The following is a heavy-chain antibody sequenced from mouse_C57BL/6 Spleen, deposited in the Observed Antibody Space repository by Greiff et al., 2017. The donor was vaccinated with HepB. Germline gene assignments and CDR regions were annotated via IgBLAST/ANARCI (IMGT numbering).Heavy chain of an antibody. D-gene: IGHD2-13*01. CDR2: LHPYNVDT. V-gene: IGHV1-47*01. CDR3: ARCDEDAYPAGLAY. J-gene: IGHJ3*01. CDR1: GYTFTTYP. Sequence: VQLQQSGAELVKPGASVKMSCKASGYTFTTYPIEWLKQNHGKSLEWIGNLHPYNVDTKYNEKFKGKATLTVEKSSSTVYLELSRLTSDDSAVYYSARCDEDAYPAGLAYWGQGALVTVSA.